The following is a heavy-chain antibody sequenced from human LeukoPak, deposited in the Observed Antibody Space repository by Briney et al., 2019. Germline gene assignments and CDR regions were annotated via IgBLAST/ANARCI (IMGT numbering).Heavy chain of an antibody. J-gene: IGHJ5*02. V-gene: IGHV4-34*01. Sequence: SSETLSLTCAVYGGSFSGYYWSWIRQPPGKGLEWIGEINHSGSTNYNPSLKSRVTISVDTSKNQFSLKLSSVTAADTAVYYCARQRRDTAMVTWFDPWGQGTLVTVSS. CDR2: INHSGST. D-gene: IGHD5-18*01. CDR3: ARQRRDTAMVTWFDP. CDR1: GGSFSGYY.